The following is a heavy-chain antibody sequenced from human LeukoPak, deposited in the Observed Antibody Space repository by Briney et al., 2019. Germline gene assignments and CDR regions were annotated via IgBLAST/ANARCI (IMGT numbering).Heavy chain of an antibody. CDR2: IYHNGNT. D-gene: IGHD6-13*01. CDR1: GYSISSGYY. Sequence: SETLSLTCAVSGYSISSGYYWGWIRQPSGKGLEWIGTIYHNGNTYYNPSLKSRVTISVDTSKNQFSLKLSSVTAADTAVYYCARGGGSSWFFRAVLYFDYWGQGTLVTVSS. J-gene: IGHJ4*02. CDR3: ARGGGSSWFFRAVLYFDY. V-gene: IGHV4-38-2*01.